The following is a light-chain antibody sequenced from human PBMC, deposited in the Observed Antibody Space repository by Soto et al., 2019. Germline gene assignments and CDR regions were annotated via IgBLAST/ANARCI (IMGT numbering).Light chain of an antibody. Sequence: DIQMTQSPSSVSASIGDTVTLTCRASQDINTLLAWYQQKPGKAPKLLIYGASTLESGVPSRFSGRGSGTDFTLTISSLQPEDFATYFCQQADSFPLTFGGGTKVAIK. J-gene: IGKJ4*01. CDR3: QQADSFPLT. CDR2: GAS. CDR1: QDINTL. V-gene: IGKV1D-12*01.